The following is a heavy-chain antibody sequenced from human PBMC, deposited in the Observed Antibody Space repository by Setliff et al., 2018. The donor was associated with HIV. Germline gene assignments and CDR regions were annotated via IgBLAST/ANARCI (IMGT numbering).Heavy chain of an antibody. V-gene: IGHV4-38-2*01. CDR1: GYSLTSGYY. CDR2: IHDSGRT. CDR3: ARHSLGNIGDYIRIGAIDI. Sequence: SETLSLTCGVSGYSLTSGYYWGWIRQPPGKGLEWIGSIHDSGRTYYNPSLKSRVTISVDRSKNQFSLKLSSVTAADTAVYYCARHSLGNIGDYIRIGAIDIWGQGTMVTVSS. D-gene: IGHD4-17*01. J-gene: IGHJ3*02.